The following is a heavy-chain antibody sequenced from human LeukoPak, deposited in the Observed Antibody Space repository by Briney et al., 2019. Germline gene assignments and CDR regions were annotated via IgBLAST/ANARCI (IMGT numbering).Heavy chain of an antibody. CDR3: ASLGPTGIAVV. D-gene: IGHD6-19*01. Sequence: SETLSLTCTVSGGSVSSYYWSWIRQPPGKGLEWIGYIYYSGSTNYNPSLKSRVTISVDTSKNQFSLKLSSVTAADTAVYYCASLGPTGIAVVWGQGTLVTVSS. J-gene: IGHJ4*02. CDR2: IYYSGST. CDR1: GGSVSSYY. V-gene: IGHV4-59*02.